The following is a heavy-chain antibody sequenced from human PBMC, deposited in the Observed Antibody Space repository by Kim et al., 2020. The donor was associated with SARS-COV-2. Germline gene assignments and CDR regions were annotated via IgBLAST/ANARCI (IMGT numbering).Heavy chain of an antibody. D-gene: IGHD3-9*01. Sequence: GGSMRLSCTASGFTFGDYAMSWFRQAPWKGLEWVGFIRSKAYGGTTEYAASVKGRFTISRDDSKSIAYLQMNSLKTEDTAVYYCTPGTYYDILTGSEHYFDYWGQGTLVTVSS. CDR2: IRSKAYGGTT. CDR3: TPGTYYDILTGSEHYFDY. J-gene: IGHJ4*02. V-gene: IGHV3-49*03. CDR1: GFTFGDYA.